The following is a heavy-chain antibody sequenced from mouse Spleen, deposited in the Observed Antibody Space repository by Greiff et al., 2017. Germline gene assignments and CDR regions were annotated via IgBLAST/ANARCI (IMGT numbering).Heavy chain of an antibody. V-gene: IGHV1-66*01. J-gene: IGHJ2*01. Sequence: VQLQQSGPELVKPGASVKISCKASGYSFTSYYIHWVKQRPGQGLEWIGWIYPGSGNTKYNEKFKGKATLTADTSSSTAYMQLSSLTSEDSAVYYWARGEMGVWGNYVFDYWGQGTTLTVSS. CDR2: IYPGSGNT. CDR3: ARGEMGVWGNYVFDY. D-gene: IGHD2-1*01. CDR1: GYSFTSYY.